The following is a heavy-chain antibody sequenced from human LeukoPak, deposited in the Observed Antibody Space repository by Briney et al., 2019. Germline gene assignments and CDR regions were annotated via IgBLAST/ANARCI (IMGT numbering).Heavy chain of an antibody. CDR3: ARGVYRRFPNWFDP. CDR1: GFTFSSYW. J-gene: IGHJ5*02. CDR2: INSDGCST. D-gene: IGHD1-26*01. V-gene: IGHV3-74*01. Sequence: PGGSLRLSCAASGFTFSSYWMHWVRQAPGKGQVWVSRINSDGCSTSYADSVKGRFTISRDNAKNTLYLQMNSLRAEDTAVYYCARGVYRRFPNWFDPWGQGTLVTVSS.